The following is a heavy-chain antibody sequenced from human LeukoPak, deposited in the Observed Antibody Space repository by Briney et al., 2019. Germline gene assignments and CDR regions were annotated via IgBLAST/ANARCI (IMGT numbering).Heavy chain of an antibody. CDR3: ARRAVTTSFHYFDY. Sequence: GESLKISCKGSGYNFPSYWIGWVRQMPGKGLEWMGIIYPGDSDARYSPSFQGQVTFSADKSISTAYLQWSSLKASDTAMYYCARRAVTTSFHYFDYWGQGTLVTVSS. J-gene: IGHJ4*02. V-gene: IGHV5-51*01. CDR1: GYNFPSYW. CDR2: IYPGDSDA. D-gene: IGHD4-17*01.